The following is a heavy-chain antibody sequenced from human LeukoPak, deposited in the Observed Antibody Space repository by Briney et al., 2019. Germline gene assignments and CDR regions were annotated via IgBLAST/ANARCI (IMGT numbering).Heavy chain of an antibody. V-gene: IGHV4-59*12. J-gene: IGHJ4*02. CDR3: AREGWAYNDGRGSFDY. CDR2: IYYSGST. Sequence: PSETLSLTCTVSGGSISSYYWSWIRQPPGKGLEWIGYIYYSGSTNYNPSLKSRVTISVDTSKNQFSLKLSSVTAADTAVYYCAREGWAYNDGRGSFDYWGRGTLVTVSS. D-gene: IGHD3-22*01. CDR1: GGSISSYY.